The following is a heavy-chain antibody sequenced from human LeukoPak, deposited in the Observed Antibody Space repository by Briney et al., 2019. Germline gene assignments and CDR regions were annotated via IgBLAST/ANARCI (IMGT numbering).Heavy chain of an antibody. Sequence: ASVKVSCKVSGYTLTELSVHWVRQAPGKGLEWMGGFDPEDGETIYAQKFQGRVTMTEDTSTDTVYMELSSLRSEDTAVYYCATAGPPLTGYFLGAFDIWGQGTMVTVSS. CDR1: GYTLTELS. J-gene: IGHJ3*02. D-gene: IGHD3-9*01. V-gene: IGHV1-24*01. CDR2: FDPEDGET. CDR3: ATAGPPLTGYFLGAFDI.